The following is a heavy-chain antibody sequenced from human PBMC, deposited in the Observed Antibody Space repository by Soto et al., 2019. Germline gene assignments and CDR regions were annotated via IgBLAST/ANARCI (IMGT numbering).Heavy chain of an antibody. CDR1: GFTFSSYA. CDR3: ARDRRGGWYYFDY. Sequence: QVQLVESGGGVVQPGRSLRLSCAASGFTFSSYAMHWVRQAPGKGLEWVAVISYDGSNKYYADSVKGRFTISRDNSKNTLYLKMNSLRAEDTAVYYCARDRRGGWYYFDYWGQGTLVTVSS. CDR2: ISYDGSNK. D-gene: IGHD6-19*01. V-gene: IGHV3-30-3*01. J-gene: IGHJ4*02.